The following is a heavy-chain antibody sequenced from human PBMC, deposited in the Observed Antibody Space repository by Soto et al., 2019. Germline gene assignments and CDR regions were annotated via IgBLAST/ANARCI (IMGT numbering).Heavy chain of an antibody. V-gene: IGHV3-21*01. CDR2: ISSSSSYI. Sequence: GGSLRLSCAASGFTFSSYSMNWVRQAPGKGLEWVSSISSSSSYIYYADSVKGRFTISRDNAKNSLYLQMNSLRAEDTAVYYCARAGLLWFGESNWFDPWGQGTLVTVSS. CDR1: GFTFSSYS. J-gene: IGHJ5*02. CDR3: ARAGLLWFGESNWFDP. D-gene: IGHD3-10*01.